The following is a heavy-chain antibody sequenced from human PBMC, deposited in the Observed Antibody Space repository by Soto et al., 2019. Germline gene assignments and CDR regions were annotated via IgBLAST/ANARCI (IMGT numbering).Heavy chain of an antibody. Sequence: SCAASGFSLNSFSISWVRPAPGQGLEWVSAISGSGGSTYYADSVKGRFTISRDNSKNTLYLQMNSLRAEDTAVYYCAKDPDIVLMVYARYFDYWGQGTLVTVSS. J-gene: IGHJ4*02. CDR1: GFSLNSFS. CDR3: AKDPDIVLMVYARYFDY. V-gene: IGHV3-23*01. D-gene: IGHD2-8*01. CDR2: ISGSGGST.